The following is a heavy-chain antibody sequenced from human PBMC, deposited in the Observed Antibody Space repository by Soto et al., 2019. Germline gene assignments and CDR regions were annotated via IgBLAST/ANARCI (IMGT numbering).Heavy chain of an antibody. CDR3: AREYESSGYYRFAFDI. Sequence: EVQLVESGGGLVQPGGSLRLSYAASGFTVSSNYMSWVRQAPGKGLEWVSVIYSGGSTYYADSVKGRFTISRDNSKNTLYLQMNSLRAEDTAVYYCAREYESSGYYRFAFDIWGQGTMVTVSS. CDR2: IYSGGST. D-gene: IGHD3-22*01. J-gene: IGHJ3*02. CDR1: GFTVSSNY. V-gene: IGHV3-66*01.